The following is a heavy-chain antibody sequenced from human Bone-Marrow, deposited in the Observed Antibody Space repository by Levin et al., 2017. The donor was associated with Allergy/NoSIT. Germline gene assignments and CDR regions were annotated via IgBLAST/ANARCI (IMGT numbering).Heavy chain of an antibody. D-gene: IGHD6-19*01. CDR2: INPSGGST. CDR1: GYSFTRYL. CDR3: ARAFAAGLSGYFGY. V-gene: IGHV1-46*04. Sequence: ASVKVSCKASGYSFTRYLIHWVRQAPGQGLEWMGTINPSGGSTNYAQTLQGRVILTTDTSTSTVYMELSSLRSEDTAIYSCARAFAAGLSGYFGYWGQGTLVTVSS. J-gene: IGHJ4*02.